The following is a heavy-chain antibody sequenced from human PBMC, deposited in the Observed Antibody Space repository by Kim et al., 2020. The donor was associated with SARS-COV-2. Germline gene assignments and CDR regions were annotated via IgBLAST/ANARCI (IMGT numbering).Heavy chain of an antibody. V-gene: IGHV1-69*13. J-gene: IGHJ4*02. D-gene: IGHD3-10*01. CDR3: ARESPERGNRAHDY. Sequence: SVKVSCKASGGTFSSYAISWVRQAPGQGLEWMGGIIPIFGTANYAQKFQGRVTITADESTSTAYMELSSLRSEDTAVYYCARESPERGNRAHDYWGQGTLVTVSS. CDR2: IIPIFGTA. CDR1: GGTFSSYA.